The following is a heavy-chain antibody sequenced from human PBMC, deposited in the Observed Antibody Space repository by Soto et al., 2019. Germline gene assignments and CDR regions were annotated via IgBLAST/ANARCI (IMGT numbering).Heavy chain of an antibody. CDR2: IDPRGGGT. D-gene: IGHD6-6*01. CDR1: GYRFTKYY. Sequence: QVQLVQSGPEVMKPGASVKISCRASGYRFTKYYVHWVRQAPGQGLEWMGVIDPRGGGTTYAQKFQDRVTMTRDSALSTVFLDLASLRSEDTAMYFCASQCSTRCCDWIDPWGQGTLVIVSS. J-gene: IGHJ5*02. V-gene: IGHV1-46*03. CDR3: ASQCSTRCCDWIDP.